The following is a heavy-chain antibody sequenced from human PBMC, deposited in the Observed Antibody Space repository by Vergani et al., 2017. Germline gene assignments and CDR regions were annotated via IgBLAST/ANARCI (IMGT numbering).Heavy chain of an antibody. Sequence: QVQLVQSGAEVKKPGASVKVSCKASGYTFTGYYMHWVRQAPGQGLEWMGWINPNSGGTNYAQKFQGRVTMTRDTSISTAYMELSRLRSDDTAVYYCASDTFPYYSSGWSASDYWGQGTLVTVSS. V-gene: IGHV1-2*02. CDR2: INPNSGGT. D-gene: IGHD6-19*01. J-gene: IGHJ4*02. CDR3: ASDTFPYYSSGWSASDY. CDR1: GYTFTGYY.